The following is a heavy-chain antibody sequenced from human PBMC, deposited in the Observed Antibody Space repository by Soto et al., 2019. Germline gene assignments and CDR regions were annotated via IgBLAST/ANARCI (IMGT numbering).Heavy chain of an antibody. CDR3: AKGGYYGSGSYYNPPYYYYYYYMDV. J-gene: IGHJ6*03. CDR1: GFTFSSYA. D-gene: IGHD3-10*01. CDR2: ISGSGGST. V-gene: IGHV3-23*01. Sequence: GGSLRLSCAASGFTFSSYAMSWVRQAPGKGLEWVSAISGSGGSTYYADSVKGRFTISRDNSKNTLYLQMNSLRAEDTAVYYCAKGGYYGSGSYYNPPYYYYYYYMDVWGKGTTVTVSS.